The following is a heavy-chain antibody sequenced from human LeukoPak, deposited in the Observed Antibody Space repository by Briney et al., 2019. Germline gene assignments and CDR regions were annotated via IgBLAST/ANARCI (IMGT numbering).Heavy chain of an antibody. CDR3: AREGWFGEPPSHWFDP. Sequence: SQTLSLTCAISGDSVSSKRATWNWIRQSTSRGLEWLGRTYYVSKWFNDYAVSVKGRITISPDTSKNQFSLQLNSVTPEDTAVYYCAREGWFGEPPSHWFDPWGQGTLVTVSS. J-gene: IGHJ5*02. CDR2: TYYVSKWFN. D-gene: IGHD3-10*01. V-gene: IGHV6-1*01. CDR1: GDSVSSKRAT.